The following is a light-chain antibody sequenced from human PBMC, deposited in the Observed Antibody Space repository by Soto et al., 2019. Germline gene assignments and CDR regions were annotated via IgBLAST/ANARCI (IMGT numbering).Light chain of an antibody. CDR1: SSDVGAYNY. CDR3: TSYTSSSTYV. J-gene: IGLJ1*01. V-gene: IGLV2-14*01. Sequence: QSVLTQPVSVSGSPGQSITMSCTGTSSDVGAYNYVYWYRQHPGKAPKLIIYDVSNRPSGVSNRFSGSKSGNTASLTISGLQAEDEADYYCTSYTSSSTYVFGTGTKVTVL. CDR2: DVS.